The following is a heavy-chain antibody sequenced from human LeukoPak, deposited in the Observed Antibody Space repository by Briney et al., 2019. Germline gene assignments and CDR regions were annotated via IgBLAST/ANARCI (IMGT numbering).Heavy chain of an antibody. CDR1: GGSISSYY. Sequence: PSETLSLTCTVSGGSISSYYWSWIRQPAGKGLEGIGRNYTSVSTHYNPSLKSRVTMSVDTSKNQFSLKLSSVTAADTAVSYCARDPPVWGSYRSTGGFDYWGQGTLVTVSS. J-gene: IGHJ4*02. V-gene: IGHV4-4*07. D-gene: IGHD3-16*02. CDR2: NYTSVST. CDR3: ARDPPVWGSYRSTGGFDY.